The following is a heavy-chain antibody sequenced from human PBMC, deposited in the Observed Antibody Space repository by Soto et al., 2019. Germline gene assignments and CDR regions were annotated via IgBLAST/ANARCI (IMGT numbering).Heavy chain of an antibody. CDR2: IDPSDSDS. D-gene: IGHD3-9*01. CDR3: ARHATTGYMSPFVS. V-gene: IGHV5-51*01. CDR1: GYSFNNYW. Sequence: GESLKISCKGSGYSFNNYWIGGVRQMPGKGLEWMGIIDPSDSDSRYRPSFQGHVTISADKSTGTVYLQWSSLKASDTATYYCARHATTGYMSPFVSWGQGPLVTVSS. J-gene: IGHJ4*02.